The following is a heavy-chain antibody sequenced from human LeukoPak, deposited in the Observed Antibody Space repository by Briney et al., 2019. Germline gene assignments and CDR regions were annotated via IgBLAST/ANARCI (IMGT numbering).Heavy chain of an antibody. Sequence: GGSLRLSCAASGWTFNKYALIWVRPAAAREVEGVSAVSSSGWATYFADFVKGRFTISRENSKNTLFLHMNSLRVEDTAVYYCAKAPAAPTKYYYGMDCLVEGATVSVCS. CDR3: AKAPAAPTKYYYGMDC. CDR2: VSSSGWAT. V-gene: IGHV3-23*01. J-gene: IGHJ6*02. D-gene: IGHD6-13*01. CDR1: GWTFNKYA.